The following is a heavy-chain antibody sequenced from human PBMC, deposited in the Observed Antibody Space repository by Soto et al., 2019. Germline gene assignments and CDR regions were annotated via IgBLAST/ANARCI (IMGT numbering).Heavy chain of an antibody. D-gene: IGHD2-21*01. J-gene: IGHJ4*02. V-gene: IGHV4-4*07. Sequence: PSETLSLTCTVSGASITGTSYWSWIRQPAGKGLEWIGRFSLSGTTNYNPSLRSRVTMSADVSKNQFSLRLTSVTAADTALYYCARGMSPSCAPAWYYFDSWGQGTLVTVSS. CDR2: FSLSGTT. CDR1: GASITGTSY. CDR3: ARGMSPSCAPAWYYFDS.